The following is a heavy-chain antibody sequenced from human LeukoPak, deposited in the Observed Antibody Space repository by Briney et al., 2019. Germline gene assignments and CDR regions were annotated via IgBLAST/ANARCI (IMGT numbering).Heavy chain of an antibody. CDR3: ARDIIGYCSSTSCPPNYYYGMDV. J-gene: IGHJ6*02. Sequence: ASVKVSCKASGYTFTSYYMHWVRQAPGQGLEWMGIINPSGGSTSYAQKFQGRVTMTRDTSTSTVYMELSSLRSEDTAVYYCARDIIGYCSSTSCPPNYYYGMDVWGQGTTVTVSS. CDR2: INPSGGST. V-gene: IGHV1-46*01. CDR1: GYTFTSYY. D-gene: IGHD2-2*01.